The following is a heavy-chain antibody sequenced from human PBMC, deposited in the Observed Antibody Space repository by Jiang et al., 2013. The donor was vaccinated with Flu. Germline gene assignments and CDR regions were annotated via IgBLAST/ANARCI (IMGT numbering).Heavy chain of an antibody. CDR2: NIPLLNRV. J-gene: IGHJ3*02. Sequence: SGAEVKKPGSSVTVSCEVSGSSFSSFAISWVRQAPGQGLEWMGRNIPLLNRVDLAQRFQGRVTVTADKSTNTAYMELRSLRFEDTAVYYCARDRGAIERGDAYEIWGQGTKVTVSS. CDR1: GSSFSSFA. D-gene: IGHD3-10*01. CDR3: ARDRGAIERGDAYEI. V-gene: IGHV1-69*04.